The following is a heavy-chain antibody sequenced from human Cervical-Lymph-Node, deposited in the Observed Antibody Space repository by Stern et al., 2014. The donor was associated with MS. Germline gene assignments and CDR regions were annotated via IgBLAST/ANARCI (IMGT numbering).Heavy chain of an antibody. J-gene: IGHJ4*02. CDR3: SREFYYGSGNDY. Sequence: EVQLVESGGGLVQPGRSLRLSCAASGFTFADHGVSWFRQAPGKGLEWVGFIRSKTYRATTEYAASVRGRFIISRDDSKSIGYLQMNSLRTEDTAVYYCSREFYYGSGNDYWGQGTLVTVSS. CDR2: IRSKTYRATT. D-gene: IGHD3-10*01. V-gene: IGHV3-49*03. CDR1: GFTFADHG.